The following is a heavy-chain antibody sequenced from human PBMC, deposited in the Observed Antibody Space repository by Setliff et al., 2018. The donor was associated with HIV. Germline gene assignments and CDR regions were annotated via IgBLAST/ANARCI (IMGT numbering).Heavy chain of an antibody. Sequence: KPSETLSLTCTVSGGSISRYYWSWIRQPAGKGLEWIGRIYPSGNINYNPSLKSRLTMSIDTSKNQFSLKLSSVTATDTAVYYCARDAGPHYGSGPPLEYWGQGIQVTAPQ. J-gene: IGHJ4*02. D-gene: IGHD3-10*01. CDR2: IYPSGNI. CDR1: GGSISRYY. CDR3: ARDAGPHYGSGPPLEY. V-gene: IGHV4-4*07.